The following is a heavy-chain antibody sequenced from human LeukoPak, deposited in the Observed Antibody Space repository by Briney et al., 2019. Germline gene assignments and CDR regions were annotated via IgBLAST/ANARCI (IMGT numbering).Heavy chain of an antibody. CDR2: INHSGSS. J-gene: IGHJ3*02. D-gene: IGHD3-10*01. CDR3: AKSNGYGLVDI. Sequence: SETLSLTCAVYGGSFSDYYWSWIRQPPGKGLEWIGEINHSGSSSYNPSLKSRVTISLDTSRNQFSLKLNSVTAADTAVYYCAKSNGYGLVDIWGQGTMVTVSS. V-gene: IGHV4-34*01. CDR1: GGSFSDYY.